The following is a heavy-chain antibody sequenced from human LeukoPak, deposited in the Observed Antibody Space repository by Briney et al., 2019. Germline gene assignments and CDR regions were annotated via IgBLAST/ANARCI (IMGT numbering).Heavy chain of an antibody. D-gene: IGHD5-24*01. CDR2: ISYDGSNK. Sequence: PGGSLILSCAASGFTFSSYAMHWVRQAPGKGLEWVAVISYDGSNKYYADSVKGRFTISRDNSKNTLYLQMNSLRPEDTAVFYCAKDVNYYYGMDVWGQGTTVTVSS. V-gene: IGHV3-30-3*01. CDR1: GFTFSSYA. CDR3: AKDVNYYYGMDV. J-gene: IGHJ6*02.